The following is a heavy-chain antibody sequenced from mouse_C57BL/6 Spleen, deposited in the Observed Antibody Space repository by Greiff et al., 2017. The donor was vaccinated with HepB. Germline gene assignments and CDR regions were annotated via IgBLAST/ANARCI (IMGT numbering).Heavy chain of an antibody. CDR2: IHPNSGST. CDR3: ASPHYYGRAMDY. Sequence: VQLQQPGAELVKPGASVKLSCKASGYTFTSYWMHWVKQRPGQGLEWIGMIHPNSGSTNYNEKFKSKATLTVDKSSGTAYMQLSSLTSEDSAVYYCASPHYYGRAMDYWGQGTSVTVSS. J-gene: IGHJ4*01. CDR1: GYTFTSYW. V-gene: IGHV1-64*01. D-gene: IGHD1-1*01.